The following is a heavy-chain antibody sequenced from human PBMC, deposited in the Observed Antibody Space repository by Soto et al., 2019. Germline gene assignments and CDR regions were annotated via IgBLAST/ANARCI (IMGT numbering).Heavy chain of an antibody. CDR1: GCTFSSYA. J-gene: IGHJ6*02. Sequence: SVKVSCKASGCTFSSYAISWVRQAPGQGLEWMGGIIPIIGTANYAQKFRGRVTITADEYTSTAYKQLSSLRSEDTAVYYCARGPMSYDYYYGMDVWGQGTTVTVSS. CDR2: IIPIIGTA. V-gene: IGHV1-69*13. D-gene: IGHD3-22*01. CDR3: ARGPMSYDYYYGMDV.